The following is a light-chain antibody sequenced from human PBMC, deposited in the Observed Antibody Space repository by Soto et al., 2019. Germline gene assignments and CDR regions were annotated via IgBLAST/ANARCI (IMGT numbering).Light chain of an antibody. V-gene: IGLV2-14*01. CDR2: EVS. CDR3: SSYTSCSTPFHV. Sequence: QSVLTQPASVSGSPGQSITICCTGTSSDVGGYNYVSWYQQHPGKAPKLMIYEVSNRPSGVSNRFSGSKSGNTASLTISGLQTEDEVDYYCSSYTSCSTPFHVFGTGTKLTVL. CDR1: SSDVGGYNY. J-gene: IGLJ1*01.